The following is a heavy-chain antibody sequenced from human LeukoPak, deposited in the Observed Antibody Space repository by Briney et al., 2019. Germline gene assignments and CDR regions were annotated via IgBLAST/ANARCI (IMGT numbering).Heavy chain of an antibody. V-gene: IGHV4-4*07. CDR3: ARLGYYFDY. CDR1: GGSISSYY. CDR2: IYSSGGT. D-gene: IGHD7-27*01. J-gene: IGHJ4*02. Sequence: SETLSLTCSVSGGSISSYYWSWIRQPAEKGLEWIGRIYSSGGTDYNPSLKSRVTMSVDTSKNQFSLKLSSVTAADTAVYYCARLGYYFDYWGQGTLVTVSS.